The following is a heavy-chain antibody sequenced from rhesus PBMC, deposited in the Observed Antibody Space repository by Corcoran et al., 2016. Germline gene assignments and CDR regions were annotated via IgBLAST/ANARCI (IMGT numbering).Heavy chain of an antibody. D-gene: IGHD6-31*01. J-gene: IGHJ4*01. Sequence: QVQLQESGPGLLKPSETLSLTCIVSGDSISANWWSWIRQPPGEGLEWIGEIGGNLGTTKYNPSLKSRVTISKDASRNQLSLRVTSVTAADTAVYYCARDPATGYFDYWGQGVLVPVSS. CDR2: IGGNLGTT. V-gene: IGHV4-80*01. CDR1: GDSISANW. CDR3: ARDPATGYFDY.